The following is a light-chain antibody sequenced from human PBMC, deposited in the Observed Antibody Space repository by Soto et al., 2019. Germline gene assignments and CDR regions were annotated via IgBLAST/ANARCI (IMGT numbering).Light chain of an antibody. V-gene: IGKV3-15*01. J-gene: IGKJ2*01. Sequence: EIVMTQSPATLSVSPGEEATLSCRASQSVSSNLAWYQQKPGQAPRLLIYGASTRATGIPARFRGSGSGTEFTLTISSLQSEDFALYYCQQYNNWPPYTFGQGTKLEIK. CDR1: QSVSSN. CDR2: GAS. CDR3: QQYNNWPPYT.